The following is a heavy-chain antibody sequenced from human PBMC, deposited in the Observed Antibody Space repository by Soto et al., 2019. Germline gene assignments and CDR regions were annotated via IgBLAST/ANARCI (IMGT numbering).Heavy chain of an antibody. J-gene: IGHJ3*02. D-gene: IGHD3-3*01. CDR1: GFTLSWYW. CDR2: IHSDGTTT. V-gene: IGHV3-74*01. CDR3: ARDKRGRVAFDI. Sequence: GSLRLSCAASGFTLSWYWMHWVRQAPGKGLVWVSRIHSDGTTTTYADSVKGRFTISRDSAKNTLYLQMNSLRAEDTAVYYCARDKRGRVAFDIWGQGTMVTVSS.